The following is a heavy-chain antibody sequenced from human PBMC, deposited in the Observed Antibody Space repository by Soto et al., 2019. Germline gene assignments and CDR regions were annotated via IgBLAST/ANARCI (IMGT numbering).Heavy chain of an antibody. CDR2: VRGVNGHT. V-gene: IGHV1-18*01. D-gene: IGHD2-15*01. CDR1: GYTFTTHG. Sequence: QVQLVQSGAEVKKPGASVKVSCKASGYTFTTHGISWVRQAPGQGLEWMGWVRGVNGHTNYAQRLQGRVTMTTDTSTNTAYMELRSLRSDDTGVYYCARDLGYCRSGTCYREWFDPWGQGTLVTVSS. J-gene: IGHJ5*02. CDR3: ARDLGYCRSGTCYREWFDP.